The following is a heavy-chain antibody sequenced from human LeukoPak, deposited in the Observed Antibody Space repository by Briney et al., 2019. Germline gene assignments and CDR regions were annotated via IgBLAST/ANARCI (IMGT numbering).Heavy chain of an antibody. CDR2: LYDSGRT. Sequence: PSETLSLTCTVSGDSISTYHWHCLRQSPAQGLEWIALLYDSGRTYYNPSLKSRVTISVDTSKNQFSLKVNSLTAADTAVYYCARGKRAYDSYGMDVWGQGTTVTVFS. V-gene: IGHV4-59*01. J-gene: IGHJ6*02. CDR3: ARGKRAYDSYGMDV. CDR1: GDSISTYH.